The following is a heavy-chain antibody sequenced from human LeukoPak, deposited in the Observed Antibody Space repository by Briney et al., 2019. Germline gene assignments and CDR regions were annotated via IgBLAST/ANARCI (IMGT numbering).Heavy chain of an antibody. CDR1: GFTFSNYA. V-gene: IGHV3-23*01. CDR2: IGGSGSTT. D-gene: IGHD2-2*01. J-gene: IGHJ4*02. CDR3: AKLRSSSSYAALDY. Sequence: GGSLGLSCAAPGFTFSNYAMSWVRQAPGKGLEWVSSIGGSGSTTYHADSVRGRFTISRDNSKNTLYLQMNSLRAEDTAVYFCAKLRSSSSYAALDYWGQGILVTVSS.